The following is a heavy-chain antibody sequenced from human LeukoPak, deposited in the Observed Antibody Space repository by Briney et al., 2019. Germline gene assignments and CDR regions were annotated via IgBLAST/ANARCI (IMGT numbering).Heavy chain of an antibody. D-gene: IGHD6-13*01. CDR2: INHSGST. CDR3: ARGVGYSSSWYSDY. J-gene: IGHJ4*02. Sequence: PSETLSLTCAVYGGSFGGYYWSWIRQPPGKGLEWIGEINHSGSTNYNPSLKSRVTISVDTSKNQFSLKLSSVTAADTAVYYCARGVGYSSSWYSDYWGQGTLVTVSS. CDR1: GGSFGGYY. V-gene: IGHV4-34*01.